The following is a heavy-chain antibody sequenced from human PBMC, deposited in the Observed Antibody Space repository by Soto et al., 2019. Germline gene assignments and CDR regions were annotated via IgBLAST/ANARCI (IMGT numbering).Heavy chain of an antibody. CDR2: ISHLENT. CDR3: ARGGGYDSFDY. J-gene: IGHJ4*02. CDR1: GASISYGGFS. D-gene: IGHD5-12*01. Sequence: SETLSLTCTVSGASISYGGFSWGWIRQSPGKGLEWIGYISHLENTYLHPSFKSRLTMSIDRTRNQFSLKLSSVTAADMAVYYCARGGGYDSFDYWGQGVLVTVS. V-gene: IGHV4-30-2*06.